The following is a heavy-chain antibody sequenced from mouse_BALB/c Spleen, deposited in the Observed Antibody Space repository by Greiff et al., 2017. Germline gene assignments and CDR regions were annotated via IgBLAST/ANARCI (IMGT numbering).Heavy chain of an antibody. CDR2: ISDGGSYT. D-gene: IGHD1-1*01. CDR1: GFTFSDYY. J-gene: IGHJ2*01. CDR3: ARGGGFYYGSSYGDY. V-gene: IGHV5-4*02. Sequence: DVHLVESGGGLVKPGGSLKLSCAASGFTFSDYYMYWVRQTPEKRLEWVATISDGGSYTYYPDSVKGRFTISRDNAKNNLYLQMSSLKSEDTAMYYWARGGGFYYGSSYGDYWGQGTTLTVSS.